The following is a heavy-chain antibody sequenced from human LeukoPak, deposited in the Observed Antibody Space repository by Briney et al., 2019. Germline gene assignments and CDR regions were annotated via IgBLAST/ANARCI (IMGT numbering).Heavy chain of an antibody. J-gene: IGHJ6*02. CDR2: IWYDGSNK. CDR1: GFTFSSYG. D-gene: IGHD1-26*01. Sequence: GGSLRLSCAASGFTFSSYGMHWVRQAPGKGLEWVAVIWYDGSNKYYADSAKGRFTISRDNSKNTLCLQMNSLRAEDTAVYYCARGWELDYYYYDMDVWGQGTTVTVSS. CDR3: ARGWELDYYYYDMDV. V-gene: IGHV3-33*01.